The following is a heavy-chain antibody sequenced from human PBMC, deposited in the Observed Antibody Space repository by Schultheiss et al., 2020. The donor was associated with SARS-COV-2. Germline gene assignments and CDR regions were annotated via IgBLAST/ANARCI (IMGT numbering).Heavy chain of an antibody. CDR1: GFTFSSYS. V-gene: IGHV3-48*01. J-gene: IGHJ4*02. Sequence: GGSLRLSCAASGFTFSSYSMNWVRQAPGKGLEWVSYISSSSSTIYYADSVKGRFTISRDNAKNCLYLQVNSLRAEDMTVYYCVRGRLFIVVVTAIPDYWGQGTLVTVSS. D-gene: IGHD2-21*02. CDR3: VRGRLFIVVVTAIPDY. CDR2: ISSSSSTI.